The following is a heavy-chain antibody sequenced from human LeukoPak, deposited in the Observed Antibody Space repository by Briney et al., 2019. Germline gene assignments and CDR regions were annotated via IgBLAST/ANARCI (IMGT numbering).Heavy chain of an antibody. D-gene: IGHD6-6*01. V-gene: IGHV3-23*01. J-gene: IGHJ4*02. CDR2: ISASGGST. CDR1: GFTFSNLA. Sequence: PGGSLRLSCAASGFTFSNLAMSWVRQAPGKGLEWLSLISASGGSTYYADSVKGRFTISRDNSKNTLYLQMNSLRAEDTAVYYCARGAARLGSDYWGQGTLVTVSS. CDR3: ARGAARLGSDY.